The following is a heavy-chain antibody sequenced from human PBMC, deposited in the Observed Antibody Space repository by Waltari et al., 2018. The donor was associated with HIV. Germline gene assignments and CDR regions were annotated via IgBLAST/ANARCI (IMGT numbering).Heavy chain of an antibody. V-gene: IGHV3-7*01. CDR2: IKPDGSER. CDR1: GFILAGYW. CDR3: ARETGSQYYDCGMDV. J-gene: IGHJ6*02. Sequence: EVLLVESGVGLVQPGGSVRLSCGTPGFILAGYWMSWVLQYPGQGRERLRNIKPDGSERYDGDSVKVRFTISMDNAKNSVYLQMDSVRVEDTALYFCARETGSQYYDCGMDVWGQGTMGSVS. D-gene: IGHD3-10*01.